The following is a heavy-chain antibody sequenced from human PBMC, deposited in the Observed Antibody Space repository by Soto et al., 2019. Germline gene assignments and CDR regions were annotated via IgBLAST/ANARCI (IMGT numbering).Heavy chain of an antibody. V-gene: IGHV1-46*01. Sequence: VQLVQSGAEVKKPGASVQVSCKTSGYSFSNYSMHWVRQVPGQGLEWMGKINPNGGSTSLAQKVKAAVTLTRDTSTNTVYMELSSLTSEDTAVYYCARDGVQLWPRYYFDYWGQRTLVNVSS. CDR3: ARDGVQLWPRYYFDY. CDR2: INPNGGST. D-gene: IGHD1-1*01. J-gene: IGHJ4*02. CDR1: GYSFSNYS.